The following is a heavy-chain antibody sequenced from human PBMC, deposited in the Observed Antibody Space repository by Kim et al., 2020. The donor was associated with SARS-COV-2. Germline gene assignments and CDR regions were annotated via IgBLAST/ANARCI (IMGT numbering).Heavy chain of an antibody. Sequence: SVKVSCKASGGTFSSYAFSWVRQATGQGLEWMGGLIPIFGTANYAQKFQGRVTITADESTSTAYMEMSSLRPEDTAVYYCVRTDYYDSSGYYSDYWRQG. CDR1: GGTFSSYA. CDR3: VRTDYYDSSGYYSDY. V-gene: IGHV1-69*13. J-gene: IGHJ4*02. CDR2: LIPIFGTA. D-gene: IGHD3-22*01.